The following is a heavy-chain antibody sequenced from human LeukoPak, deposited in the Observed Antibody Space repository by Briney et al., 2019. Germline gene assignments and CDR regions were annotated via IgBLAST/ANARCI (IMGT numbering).Heavy chain of an antibody. CDR3: AKWGDYDVLTGYYDSDY. V-gene: IGHV3-23*01. CDR1: GFTFKNYA. Sequence: GGSLRLSCAASGFTFKNYAMTWVRQAPGKGLQWVSAISGRDDSTYYADSVKGRFTISRDISKNTLFLQMNNMRADDRAVYYCAKWGDYDVLTGYYDSDYWGQGTLVTVSS. J-gene: IGHJ4*02. D-gene: IGHD3-9*01. CDR2: ISGRDDST.